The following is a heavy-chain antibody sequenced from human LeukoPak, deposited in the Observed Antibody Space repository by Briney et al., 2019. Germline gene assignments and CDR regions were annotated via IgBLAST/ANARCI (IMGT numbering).Heavy chain of an antibody. V-gene: IGHV3-48*04. Sequence: GGSLRLSCAASGFTFSSYSMNWVRQAPGKGLEWVSYISSSSSTIYYADSVKGRFTISRDNAKNTLYLQMNSLRAEDTAVYYCAKVGIVGATYYFDYWGQGTLLTVSS. D-gene: IGHD1-26*01. CDR1: GFTFSSYS. CDR3: AKVGIVGATYYFDY. CDR2: ISSSSSTI. J-gene: IGHJ4*02.